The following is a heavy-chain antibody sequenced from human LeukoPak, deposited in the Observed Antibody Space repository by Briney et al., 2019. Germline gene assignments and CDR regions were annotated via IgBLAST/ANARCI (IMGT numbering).Heavy chain of an antibody. J-gene: IGHJ4*02. CDR3: ARHSPYDSTHYFDY. Sequence: PSETLSLTCSVSRGSTSGDIYYWGWIRQPPGKGLEWIGSIHYNGNTYYNPSLKSRVIMSLDTSKNQFSLRLTSVTAADTAIYYCARHSPYDSTHYFDYWGQGTLVTVSS. V-gene: IGHV4-39*01. D-gene: IGHD3-22*01. CDR1: RGSTSGDIYY. CDR2: IHYNGNT.